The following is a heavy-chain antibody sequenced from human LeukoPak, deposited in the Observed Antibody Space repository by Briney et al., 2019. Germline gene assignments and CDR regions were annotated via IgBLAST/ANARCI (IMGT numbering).Heavy chain of an antibody. CDR1: GFTFSSYG. J-gene: IGHJ3*02. D-gene: IGHD4-17*01. CDR3: AKTDYGDYVSAFDI. CDR2: ISYDGSNK. Sequence: GGSLRLSCAASGFTFSSYGMHWVRQAPGKGQEWVAVISYDGSNKYYADSVKGRFTISRDNSKNTLYLQMNSLRAEDTAVYYCAKTDYGDYVSAFDIWGQGTMVTVSS. V-gene: IGHV3-30*18.